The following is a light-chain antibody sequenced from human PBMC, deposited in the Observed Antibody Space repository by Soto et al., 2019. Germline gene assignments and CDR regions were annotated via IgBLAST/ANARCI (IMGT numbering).Light chain of an antibody. CDR1: SPNIGADYE. CDR2: ENN. V-gene: IGLV1-40*01. Sequence: QSVLTQPPSVSEAPGQRVTISCTGTSPNIGADYEAPWYQQVPGTAPKLLIYENNNRPSGVPDRFSGSKSGTSASLAITGLQAEDEAEYYCQSYDSSLSGYVFGTGTKVTVL. J-gene: IGLJ1*01. CDR3: QSYDSSLSGYV.